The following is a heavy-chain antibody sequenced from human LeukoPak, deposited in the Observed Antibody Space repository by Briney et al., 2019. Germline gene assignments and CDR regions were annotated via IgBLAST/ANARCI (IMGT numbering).Heavy chain of an antibody. Sequence: GRSLRLSCGASGFTFSDYSMDWVRQAPGQGLAWVASITSAGGYTYYADSVKGRFTISRDNAQNSLFLQMTSLRAEDTAGYFCATSGGFVLPNAITGNWYMDVWGRGTSVTVSS. D-gene: IGHD2-2*01. CDR3: ATSGGFVLPNAITGNWYMDV. CDR1: GFTFSDYS. CDR2: ITSAGGYT. V-gene: IGHV3-21*01. J-gene: IGHJ6*03.